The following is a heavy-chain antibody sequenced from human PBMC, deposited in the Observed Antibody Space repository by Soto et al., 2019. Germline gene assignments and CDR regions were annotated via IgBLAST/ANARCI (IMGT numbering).Heavy chain of an antibody. V-gene: IGHV3-33*01. CDR2: IWYDGSNK. CDR1: GFTFSSYG. CDR3: AREKEVTVPAAIDYYYGMDV. D-gene: IGHD2-2*01. J-gene: IGHJ6*02. Sequence: PGGSLRLSCAASGFTFSSYGMHWVRQAPGKGLEWVAVIWYDGSNKYYADSVKGRFTISRDNSKNTLYLQMNSLRAEDTALYYCAREKEVTVPAAIDYYYGMDVWGQGTTVTVS.